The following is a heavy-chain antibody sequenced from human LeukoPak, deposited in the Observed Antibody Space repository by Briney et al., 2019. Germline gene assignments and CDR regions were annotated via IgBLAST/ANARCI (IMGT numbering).Heavy chain of an antibody. CDR3: ARGPSMVRGVIRNWFDP. CDR2: INAGNGNT. V-gene: IGHV1-3*01. J-gene: IGHJ5*02. CDR1: GYTFTSYA. D-gene: IGHD3-10*01. Sequence: GASVKVSCKASGYTFTSYAMHWVRQAPGQRLEWMGWINAGNGNTKYSQKFQSRVTITRDTSASTAYMELSSLRSEDTAVYYCARGPSMVRGVIRNWFDPWGQGTLVTVSS.